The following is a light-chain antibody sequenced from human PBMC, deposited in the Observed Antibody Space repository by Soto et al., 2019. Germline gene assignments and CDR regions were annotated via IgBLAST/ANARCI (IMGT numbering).Light chain of an antibody. CDR3: SSYTSSSSYV. Sequence: QSVLTPPASVYGSPGRSITISCTGTSSDVGDYNYVSWYQQHPGKAPKLMIYDVSFRPSGVSNRFSGSKSGNTASLTISGLQAEDEADYYCSSYTSSSSYVFATGTKVTVL. V-gene: IGLV2-14*01. CDR2: DVS. J-gene: IGLJ1*01. CDR1: SSDVGDYNY.